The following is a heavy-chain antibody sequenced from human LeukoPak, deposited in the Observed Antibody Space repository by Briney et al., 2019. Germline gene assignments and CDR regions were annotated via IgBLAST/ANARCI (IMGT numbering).Heavy chain of an antibody. CDR2: IYYSGST. D-gene: IGHD6-13*01. CDR1: GGSISSSNW. CDR3: ASHSSWYARYYYGMDV. Sequence: PSETLSLTCAVSGGSISSSNWWSWIRQPPGKGLEWIGYIYYSGSTYYNPSLKSRVTISVDTSKNQFSLKLSSVTAADTAVYYCASHSSWYARYYYGMDVWGQGTTVTVSS. V-gene: IGHV4-30-4*01. J-gene: IGHJ6*02.